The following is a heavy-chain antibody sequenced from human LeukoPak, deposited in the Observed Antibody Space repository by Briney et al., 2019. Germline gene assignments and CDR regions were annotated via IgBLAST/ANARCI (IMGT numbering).Heavy chain of an antibody. CDR1: GFTFSDYY. V-gene: IGHV3-11*03. CDR3: ANYYYDSSGYYGPFAY. J-gene: IGHJ4*02. Sequence: GGSLRLPCAASGFTFSDYYMSWIRQAPGKGLEWVSYISSSSSYTNYADSVKGRFTISRDNAKNSLYLQMNSLRAEDTAVYYCANYYYDSSGYYGPFAYWGQGTLVTVSS. D-gene: IGHD3-22*01. CDR2: ISSSSSYT.